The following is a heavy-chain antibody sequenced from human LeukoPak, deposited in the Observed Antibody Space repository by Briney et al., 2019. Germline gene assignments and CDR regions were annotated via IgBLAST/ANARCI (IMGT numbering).Heavy chain of an antibody. CDR3: ARGYYYDSSGYYLDAFDI. CDR2: IYHSGST. V-gene: IGHV4-38-2*02. CDR1: GYSISSGYY. J-gene: IGHJ3*02. D-gene: IGHD3-22*01. Sequence: ETLSLTCTVSGYSISSGYYWGWIRQPPGKGLEWIGSIYHSGSTYYNPSLKSRVTISVDTSKNQFSLKLSSVTAADTAVYYCARGYYYDSSGYYLDAFDIWGQGTMVTVSS.